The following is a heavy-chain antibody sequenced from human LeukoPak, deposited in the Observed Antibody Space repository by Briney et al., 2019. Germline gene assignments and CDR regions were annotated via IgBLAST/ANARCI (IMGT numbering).Heavy chain of an antibody. J-gene: IGHJ4*02. Sequence: SETLSLTCTVSGGPISDSNFYWGWIRQPPGKGLEWIGSIYYSGSTYYDPSLKSRVTISVDTSKNQFSLRLTSVTAADTAVYYCARLHQQLVPYWGQGTLVTVS. D-gene: IGHD6-13*01. CDR1: GGPISDSNFY. V-gene: IGHV4-39*01. CDR2: IYYSGST. CDR3: ARLHQQLVPY.